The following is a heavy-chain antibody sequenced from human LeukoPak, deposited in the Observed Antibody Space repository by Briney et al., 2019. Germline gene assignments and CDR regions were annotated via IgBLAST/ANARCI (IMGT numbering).Heavy chain of an antibody. D-gene: IGHD3-16*01. CDR3: ARSTGDSIWNYYYYGMDV. CDR2: IYSGGST. V-gene: IGHV3-66*01. J-gene: IGHJ6*02. CDR1: GFTFSSYA. Sequence: GGSLRLSCAASGFTFSSYAMSWVRQAPGKGLEWVSVIYSGGSTYYADSVKGRFTISRDNSKNTLYLQMNSLRAEDTAVYYCARSTGDSIWNYYYYGMDVWGQGTTVTVSS.